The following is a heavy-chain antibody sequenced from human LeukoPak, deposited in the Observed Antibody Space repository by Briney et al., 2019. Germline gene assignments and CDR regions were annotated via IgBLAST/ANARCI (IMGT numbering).Heavy chain of an antibody. V-gene: IGHV4-34*01. J-gene: IGHJ5*02. CDR1: GGSFSGYY. D-gene: IGHD3-22*01. CDR3: ARESYYYDSIGYYLRWFAP. Sequence: KPSETLSLTCAVYGGSFSGYYWSWLRQPPGKGLEWIGEINHSGSTNYNPSLKSRVTISVDTYKNQFSLNLSSVTAADTAVYYCARESYYYDSIGYYLRWFAPWGQGTLVTVSS. CDR2: INHSGST.